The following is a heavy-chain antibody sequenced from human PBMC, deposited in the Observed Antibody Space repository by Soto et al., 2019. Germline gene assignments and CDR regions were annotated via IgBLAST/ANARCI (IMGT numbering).Heavy chain of an antibody. CDR3: ARDHMTTVTTIYYYYYYMDV. CDR2: ISTYNGNT. J-gene: IGHJ6*03. V-gene: IGHV1-18*01. CDR1: GYTFTTYG. D-gene: IGHD4-4*01. Sequence: GASVKVSCKASGYTFTTYGISWVRHAPGQGLEWMGWISTYNGNTNYAQKLQGRVTMTTDTSTSTAYMELRSLRSDDTAVYYCARDHMTTVTTIYYYYYYMDVWGKGTTVTVSS.